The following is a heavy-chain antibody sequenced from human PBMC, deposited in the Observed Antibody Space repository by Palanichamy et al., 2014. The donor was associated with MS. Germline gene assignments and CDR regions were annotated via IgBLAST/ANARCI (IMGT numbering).Heavy chain of an antibody. CDR3: ATAYYYDSSGYYLRGAFDI. D-gene: IGHD3-22*01. CDR1: GFTFSSYW. CDR2: IKQDGSEK. Sequence: EVQLVEVWGEGLVQPGGSLRLSCAASGFTFSSYWMSWVRQAPGKGLEWVANIKQDGSEKYYVDSVKGRFTISRDNAKNSLYLQMNSLRADDTAVYYCATAYYYDSSGYYLRGAFDIWGQGTMVTVSS. V-gene: IGHV3-7*01. J-gene: IGHJ3*02.